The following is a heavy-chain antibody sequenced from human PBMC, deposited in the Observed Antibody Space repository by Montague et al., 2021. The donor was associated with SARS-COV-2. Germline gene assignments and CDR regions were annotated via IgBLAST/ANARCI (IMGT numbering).Heavy chain of an antibody. CDR3: ARGYGDVAYYYGLDV. CDR2: IYNSGST. D-gene: IGHD4-17*01. CDR1: GGSIRSGGYY. V-gene: IGHV4-61*02. J-gene: IGHJ6*02. Sequence: TLSLTCTVSGGSIRSGGYYWSWIRQPAGKGLEWIGRIYNSGSTSYNPSLKSRVTMSVDTSKNQFSLKVSSVTAADTAVYYFARGYGDVAYYYGLDVWGQGTTVTVSS.